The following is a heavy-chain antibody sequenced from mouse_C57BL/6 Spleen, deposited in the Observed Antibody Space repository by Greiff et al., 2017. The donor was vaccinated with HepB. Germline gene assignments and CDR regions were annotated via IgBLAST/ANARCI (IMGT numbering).Heavy chain of an antibody. CDR2: IDPSDSET. CDR3: AREGGNLDY. J-gene: IGHJ2*01. V-gene: IGHV1-52*01. Sequence: QVHVKQPGAELVRPGSSVKLSCKASGYTFTSYWMHWVKQRPIQGLEWIGNIDPSDSETHYNQKFKDKATLTVDKSSSTAYMQLSSLTSEDSAVYYCAREGGNLDYWGQGTTLTVSS. D-gene: IGHD2-1*01. CDR1: GYTFTSYW.